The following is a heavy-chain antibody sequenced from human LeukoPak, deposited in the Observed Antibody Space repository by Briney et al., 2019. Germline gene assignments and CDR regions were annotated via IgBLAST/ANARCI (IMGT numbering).Heavy chain of an antibody. CDR3: ARQPSGSYWDYYYYYYMDV. D-gene: IGHD1-26*01. J-gene: IGHJ6*03. Sequence: ASVKVSCKASGYTFTGYYMHWVRQAPGQGLEWMGWINPNSGGTNYAQKFQGRVTMTRDTSISTAYMELSRLRSDDTAVYYCARQPSGSYWDYYYYYYMDVWGKGTTVTVSS. V-gene: IGHV1-2*02. CDR2: INPNSGGT. CDR1: GYTFTGYY.